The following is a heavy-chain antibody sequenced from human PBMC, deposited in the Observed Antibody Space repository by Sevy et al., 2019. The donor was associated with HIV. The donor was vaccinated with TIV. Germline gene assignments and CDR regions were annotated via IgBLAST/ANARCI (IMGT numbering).Heavy chain of an antibody. Sequence: PSETLSLTCAVSGYSISSGYYWGWIRQPPGKGLEWIGSIYHSGSTYYNPSLKSRVTISVDTSKNQFSLKLSSVTAADTAVYYCARAPPWGAYYYDSSGPGGYYYYMDVWGKGTTVTVSS. J-gene: IGHJ6*03. CDR2: IYHSGST. CDR1: GYSISSGYY. D-gene: IGHD3-22*01. CDR3: ARAPPWGAYYYDSSGPGGYYYYMDV. V-gene: IGHV4-38-2*01.